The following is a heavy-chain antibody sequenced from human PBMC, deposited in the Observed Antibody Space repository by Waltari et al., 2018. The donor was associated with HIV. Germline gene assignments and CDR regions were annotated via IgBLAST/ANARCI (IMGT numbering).Heavy chain of an antibody. CDR3: ARHALRVGAAYWNFDL. Sequence: QLQLQESGPGLVKPSETLSLTCAVSGGSVSSSSYFWGWIRQPPGKGLEWVGRIYYTGRAYYNPALKGRVTISVDTSKNQFSRKVTSVTAADTAVYYCARHALRVGAAYWNFDLWGRGTLVTVSS. J-gene: IGHJ2*01. V-gene: IGHV4-39*01. CDR1: GGSVSSSSYF. D-gene: IGHD1-26*01. CDR2: IYYTGRA.